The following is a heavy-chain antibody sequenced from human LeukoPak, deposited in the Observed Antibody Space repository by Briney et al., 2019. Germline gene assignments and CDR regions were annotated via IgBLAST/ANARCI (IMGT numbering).Heavy chain of an antibody. J-gene: IGHJ5*02. CDR2: IYYSGST. D-gene: IGHD3-10*01. Sequence: SETLSLTCTVSGGSISSYYWSWIRQPPGKGLEWIGNIYYSGSTNYNPSLKSRVTISVDTSKNQFSLKLSSVTAADTAIYYCARGGYYGSGNDFRFDPWGQGTLVTVSS. V-gene: IGHV4-59*01. CDR1: GGSISSYY. CDR3: ARGGYYGSGNDFRFDP.